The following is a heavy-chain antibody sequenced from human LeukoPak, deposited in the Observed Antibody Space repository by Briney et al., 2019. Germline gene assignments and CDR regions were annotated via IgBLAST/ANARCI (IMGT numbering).Heavy chain of an antibody. J-gene: IGHJ5*02. CDR1: GFTFSSYA. CDR3: AKVGPRYCSGGSCSPPSWFDP. CDR2: ISGSGGTT. D-gene: IGHD2-15*01. V-gene: IGHV3-23*01. Sequence: GGSLRLSCAASGFTFSSYAMSWVRQAPGKGLEWISAISGSGGTTYYADSVKGRFTISRDNSKNTLYLQMNSLRAEDTAVYYCAKVGPRYCSGGSCSPPSWFDPWGQGTLVTVSS.